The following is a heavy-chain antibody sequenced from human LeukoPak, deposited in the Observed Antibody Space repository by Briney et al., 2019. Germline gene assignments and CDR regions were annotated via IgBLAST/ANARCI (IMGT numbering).Heavy chain of an antibody. CDR3: ASLSGYSFY. CDR1: GCSISSGYY. D-gene: IGHD5-12*01. Sequence: SETLSLTCTVSGCSISSGYYWGWIRQPPGKGLEWIGSIYHSGSTYYNPSLKSRVTISVDTSKNQFSLKLSSVTAAGTAVYYCASLSGYSFYWGQGTLVTVSS. J-gene: IGHJ4*02. CDR2: IYHSGST. V-gene: IGHV4-38-2*02.